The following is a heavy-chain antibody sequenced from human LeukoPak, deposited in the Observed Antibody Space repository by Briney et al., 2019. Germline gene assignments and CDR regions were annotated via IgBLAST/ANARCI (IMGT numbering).Heavy chain of an antibody. CDR2: IYYSGNT. CDR3: ARVRGYSYGHMDV. J-gene: IGHJ6*03. V-gene: IGHV4-39*07. Sequence: SETLSLTCTVSGGSISSSSYYWGWIRQPPGKGLEWIGSIYYSGNTYYNASLKSQVSISIDTSKNQFSLKLSSVAAADTAVYYCARVRGYSYGHMDVWGKGTTVTVSS. CDR1: GGSISSSSYY. D-gene: IGHD5-18*01.